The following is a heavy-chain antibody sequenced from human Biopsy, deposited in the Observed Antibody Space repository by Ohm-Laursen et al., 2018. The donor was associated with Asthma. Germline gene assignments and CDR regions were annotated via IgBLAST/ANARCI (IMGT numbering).Heavy chain of an antibody. CDR2: VSSDGHNK. V-gene: IGHV3-30*03. Sequence: SLRISCAASGFVFSQCGMHWVRQGPGKGLEWVALVSSDGHNKYYEDSVKGRFTISRDNSRNRLYLQINRLTVEDSAVYFCARQSGQDYGDSSGFDIWGQGTKVAVSS. CDR3: ARQSGQDYGDSSGFDI. J-gene: IGHJ3*02. CDR1: GFVFSQCG. D-gene: IGHD3-22*01.